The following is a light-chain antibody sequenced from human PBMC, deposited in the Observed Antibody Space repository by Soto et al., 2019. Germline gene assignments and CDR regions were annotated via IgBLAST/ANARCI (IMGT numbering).Light chain of an antibody. CDR1: QSVSSN. CDR3: QQYNTWRT. Sequence: EIVMTHSPATLSVSPGERATLSCRASQSVSSNLAWYQQKPGQAPRLLIYGASTRATGIPARFSGSGSGTECTLTISSLQSEDFEVYYCQQYNTWRTFGQGTKVEIK. V-gene: IGKV3-15*01. J-gene: IGKJ1*01. CDR2: GAS.